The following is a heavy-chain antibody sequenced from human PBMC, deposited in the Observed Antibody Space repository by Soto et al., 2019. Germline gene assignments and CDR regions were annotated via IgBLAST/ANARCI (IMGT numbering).Heavy chain of an antibody. CDR2: LTHDGSRD. CDR3: ASIADY. CDR1: GFTVTTYG. J-gene: IGHJ4*02. Sequence: QVQLVESGGGVVQPGRSLRLSCAAAGFTVTTYGMQWVRQAPGKGLEWVVRLTHDGSRDFYADSVKGRFTISRDTSKNTLYLQMNSLRPEDTAVFYCASIADYWGQGTLVTVSS. D-gene: IGHD2-21*01. V-gene: IGHV3-30*03.